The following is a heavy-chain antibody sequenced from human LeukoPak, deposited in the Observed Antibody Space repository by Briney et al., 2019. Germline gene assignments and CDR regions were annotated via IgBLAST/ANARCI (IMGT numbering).Heavy chain of an antibody. J-gene: IGHJ4*02. Sequence: GASLRLSCAASGFTFSSYEMHWVRQAPGKGLEWVSHISSSGSNTHYTDSVKGRFTISRDNARNSLYMQMNSLRAEDTAVYYCASGYMYGGDFWGQGTLVTVSS. CDR3: ASGYMYGGDF. CDR1: GFTFSSYE. V-gene: IGHV3-48*03. CDR2: ISSSGSNT. D-gene: IGHD5-18*01.